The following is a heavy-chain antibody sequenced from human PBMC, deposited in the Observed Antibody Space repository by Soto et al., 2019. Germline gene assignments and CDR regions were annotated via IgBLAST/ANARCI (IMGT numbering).Heavy chain of an antibody. Sequence: GGSLRLSCAASGFTFSSYAMHWVRQAPGKGLEWVALISDDGSSKYYADSMKGRFTISRDNSKNTLYLQMNSLSAEDTAVYYCTRADLTVTLSVFDPWGQGTLVTVSS. CDR2: ISDDGSSK. J-gene: IGHJ5*02. CDR1: GFTFSSYA. CDR3: TRADLTVTLSVFDP. D-gene: IGHD4-17*01. V-gene: IGHV3-30-3*01.